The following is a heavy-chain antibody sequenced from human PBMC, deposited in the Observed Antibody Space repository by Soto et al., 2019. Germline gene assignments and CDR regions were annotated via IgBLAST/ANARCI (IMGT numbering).Heavy chain of an antibody. CDR3: AIPATSDFDY. Sequence: QVQLQESGPGLVKPSGTLSVTCAVSGGSISSSNWWTWVRQPPGKGLEWIGEIYHSGTTNYNPSLKSRVVISGDRSRNNLSLTLSSVTAADPAVYYCAIPATSDFDYWGQGILVTVSS. D-gene: IGHD4-4*01. J-gene: IGHJ4*02. CDR1: GGSISSSNW. CDR2: IYHSGTT. V-gene: IGHV4-4*02.